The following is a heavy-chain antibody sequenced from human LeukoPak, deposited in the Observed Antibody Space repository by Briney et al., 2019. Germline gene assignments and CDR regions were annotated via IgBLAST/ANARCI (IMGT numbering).Heavy chain of an antibody. J-gene: IGHJ5*02. CDR3: ARDLGSYELRGIDL. V-gene: IGHV3-7*01. CDR1: GFTFSHYY. Sequence: GGSLRLSCAASGFTFSHYYTSWVRQAPGKGLEWVANIKQDGSEQFYLDSVKGRFTISRDNAKNALYLQMHSLRVDDTAVYYCARDLGSYELRGIDLWGQGTLVTVSS. D-gene: IGHD1-7*01. CDR2: IKQDGSEQ.